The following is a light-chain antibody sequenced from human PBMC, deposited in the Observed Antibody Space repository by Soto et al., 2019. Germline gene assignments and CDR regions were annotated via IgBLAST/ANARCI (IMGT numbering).Light chain of an antibody. CDR3: QQSYSTWT. V-gene: IGKV1-39*01. Sequence: DIQMTQSPSSLSASVGDRVTITCLASQSISSYLNWYQQKPGKAPKLLIYAASSLQSGVPSRFSGSGSGTDFTLTISSLQPEDFATYYCQQSYSTWTFGQGTKVDIK. CDR2: AAS. CDR1: QSISSY. J-gene: IGKJ1*01.